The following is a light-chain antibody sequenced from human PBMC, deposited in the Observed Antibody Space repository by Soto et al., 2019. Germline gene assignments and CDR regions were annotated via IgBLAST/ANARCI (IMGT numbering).Light chain of an antibody. Sequence: DIVMTQSPLSLPVTPGEAASISCRSSQSLLHSNGYNYLDWYMQKPGQSPQLLIYLGSTRASGVPDRFSGSGSGTDFTLKISRVEAEDAGVYYCMQAAQWPRTFGPGTKVDIK. J-gene: IGKJ3*01. CDR3: MQAAQWPRT. V-gene: IGKV2-28*01. CDR1: QSLLHSNGYNY. CDR2: LGS.